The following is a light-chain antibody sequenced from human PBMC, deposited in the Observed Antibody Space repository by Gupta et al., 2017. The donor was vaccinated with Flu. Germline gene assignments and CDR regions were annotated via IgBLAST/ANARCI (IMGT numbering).Light chain of an antibody. V-gene: IGKV3-15*01. Sequence: EVVMTQSPATLSVSPGERATLSCRASQGVGTNLAWYQQKPGQIPRLLIYGASTRATGIPARFSGSGSGTEFTLTISSLQSEDFAVYYCQQYNIWPPYSFGQGTKLQIK. CDR2: GAS. CDR3: QQYNIWPPYS. CDR1: QGVGTN. J-gene: IGKJ2*03.